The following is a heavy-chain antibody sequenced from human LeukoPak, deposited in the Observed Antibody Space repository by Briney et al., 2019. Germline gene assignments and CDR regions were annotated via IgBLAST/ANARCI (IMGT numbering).Heavy chain of an antibody. J-gene: IGHJ1*01. Sequence: ASVKVSCKASGYAFTSYYMHWVRQATGQGLEWMGIINPSGGSTSYAQKFQGRVTMTRDTSTSTVYMELSSLRSEDTAVYYCARDLAVAGTAEYFQHWGQGTLVTVSS. CDR3: ARDLAVAGTAEYFQH. CDR1: GYAFTSYY. D-gene: IGHD6-19*01. CDR2: INPSGGST. V-gene: IGHV1-46*01.